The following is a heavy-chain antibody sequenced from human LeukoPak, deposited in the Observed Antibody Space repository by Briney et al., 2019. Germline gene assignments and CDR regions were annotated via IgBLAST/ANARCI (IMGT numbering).Heavy chain of an antibody. Sequence: ASVKVSCKASGYTFTGYYMHWVRQAPGQGLEWMGWINPNSGGTNYAQKFQGRVTMTRDTSISTAYMELSRLRSDDTAVYYCASLFSSSPLGYCSGGSCYSQDYFDYWGQGTLSPSPQ. D-gene: IGHD2-15*01. CDR1: GYTFTGYY. J-gene: IGHJ4*02. V-gene: IGHV1-2*02. CDR2: INPNSGGT. CDR3: ASLFSSSPLGYCSGGSCYSQDYFDY.